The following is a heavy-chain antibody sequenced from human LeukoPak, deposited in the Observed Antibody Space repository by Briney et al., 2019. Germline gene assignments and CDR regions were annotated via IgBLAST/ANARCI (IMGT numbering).Heavy chain of an antibody. CDR1: EFTFSNYV. Sequence: PGGSLRLSCAASEFTFSNYVMNWVRKAPGKGLEWVSSIRQSGDITYYADSVKGRFTISRDNSKSTLFLQMNSLRAEDTAVYYCAKSSYYDSSGYYREYYFDYWGQGTLVTVSS. CDR2: IRQSGDIT. D-gene: IGHD3-22*01. V-gene: IGHV3-23*01. CDR3: AKSSYYDSSGYYREYYFDY. J-gene: IGHJ4*02.